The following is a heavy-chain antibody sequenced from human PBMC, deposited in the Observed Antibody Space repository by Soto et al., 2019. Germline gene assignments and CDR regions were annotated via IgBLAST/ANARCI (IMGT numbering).Heavy chain of an antibody. CDR2: ISWEDDA. CDR3: THPSVQRSTAANN. D-gene: IGHD2-2*01. V-gene: IGHV2-5*02. CDR1: GFSLSTNGVA. Sequence: QITLRESRPALVKPPQTLTLTATLSGFSLSTNGVAVGWIRQPPVKALAWLALISWEDDARYTPCLKRRLTDTKDTSKNLVVLIVTTMDPVDTGTYYCTHPSVQRSTAANNGGQGT. J-gene: IGHJ4*02.